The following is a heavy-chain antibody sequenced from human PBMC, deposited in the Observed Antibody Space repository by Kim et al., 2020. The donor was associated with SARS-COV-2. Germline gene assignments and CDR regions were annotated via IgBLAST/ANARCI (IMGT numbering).Heavy chain of an antibody. J-gene: IGHJ4*02. D-gene: IGHD6-13*01. Sequence: SFQGQVTISADKSISTAYLQWSSLQASDTAMYYCARSPRIAAAGYYFDYWGQGTLVTVSS. V-gene: IGHV5-51*01. CDR3: ARSPRIAAAGYYFDY.